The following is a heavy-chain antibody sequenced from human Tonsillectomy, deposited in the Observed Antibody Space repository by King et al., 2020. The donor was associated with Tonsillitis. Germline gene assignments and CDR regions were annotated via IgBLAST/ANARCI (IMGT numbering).Heavy chain of an antibody. V-gene: IGHV3-23*04. CDR1: GFTFSSYA. CDR3: AKTGSSGYFPLYGFDI. D-gene: IGHD3-22*01. J-gene: IGHJ3*02. CDR2: ISGRGGST. Sequence: VQLVESGGGLVQPGGSLRLSCAASGFTFSSYAMSWVRQAPGKGLEWVAAISGRGGSTYYADSVKGRFTISRDNSKNTVYVQMKSLRAEETAVYYCAKTGSSGYFPLYGFDIWGQGTMVTVSS.